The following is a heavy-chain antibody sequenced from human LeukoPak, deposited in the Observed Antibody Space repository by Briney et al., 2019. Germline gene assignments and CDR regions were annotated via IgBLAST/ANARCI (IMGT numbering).Heavy chain of an antibody. CDR2: INYSGSS. J-gene: IGHJ4*02. V-gene: IGHV4-59*08. Sequence: ETLSLNCILSGYSLSTYYWGLIPQAPGKGLEWIGYINYSGSSEYNPSLKSRITISVDRSKNQVSLKMRSVTAADTAVYYCARLDCISDTCYNYWALGALVTVSS. CDR3: ARLDCISDTCYNY. D-gene: IGHD2-21*01. CDR1: GYSLSTYY.